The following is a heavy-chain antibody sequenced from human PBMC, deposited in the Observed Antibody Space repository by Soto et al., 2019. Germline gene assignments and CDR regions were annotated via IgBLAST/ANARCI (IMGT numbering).Heavy chain of an antibody. CDR3: ARGGPSLNYYGSGSYYNRKRNFFDY. V-gene: IGHV4-34*01. D-gene: IGHD3-10*01. CDR2: INHSGST. J-gene: IGHJ4*02. Sequence: QVQLQQWGAGLLKPSETLSLTCAVYGGSFSGYYWSWIRQPPGKGLEWIGEINHSGSTNYNPSLKSRVTISVDTSKNQFSLKLSSVTAADTAVYYCARGGPSLNYYGSGSYYNRKRNFFDYWGQGTLVTVSS. CDR1: GGSFSGYY.